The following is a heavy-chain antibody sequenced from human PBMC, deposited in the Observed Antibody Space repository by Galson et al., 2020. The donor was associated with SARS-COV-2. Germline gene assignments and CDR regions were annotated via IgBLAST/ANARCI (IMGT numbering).Heavy chain of an antibody. D-gene: IGHD6-19*01. Sequence: ASETLSLTCTVSGGTISTSGYFWGWVRQPPGQGLEWLGSVYSSGSAYYNPSLTSRVTISLDMSKNQFPLRLTSVTAADTAMYYCARDEGYGNGLRGADVWGQGTTVTVSS. J-gene: IGHJ6*02. CDR1: GGTISTSGYF. CDR2: VYSSGSA. CDR3: ARDEGYGNGLRGADV. V-gene: IGHV4-39*06.